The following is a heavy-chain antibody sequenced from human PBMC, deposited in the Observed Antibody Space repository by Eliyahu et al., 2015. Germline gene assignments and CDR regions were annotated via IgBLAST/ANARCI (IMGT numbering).Heavy chain of an antibody. CDR1: TXXXXLCXLX. Sequence: EVQLLDSGGGLAQPGGVPETLLCSLWTXXXXLCXLXHXXWVRQAPGKGLEWVSGISGSGGSTYYADSVKGRFTISRDNSKNTLYLQMNSLRVEDTAVYYCANGYYGSGTYSRYNYGMDVWGQGATVTVSS. D-gene: IGHD3-10*01. CDR2: ISGSGGST. J-gene: IGHJ6*02. CDR3: ANGYYGSGTYSRYNYGMDV. V-gene: IGHV3-23*01.